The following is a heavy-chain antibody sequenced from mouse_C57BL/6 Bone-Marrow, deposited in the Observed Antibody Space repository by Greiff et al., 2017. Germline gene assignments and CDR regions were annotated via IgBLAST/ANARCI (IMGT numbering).Heavy chain of an antibody. V-gene: IGHV1-52*01. CDR3: ARSGDYDGTPFDY. Sequence: VQLQQPGAELVRPGSSVKLSCKASGYTLTSYWMHWVKQRPIQGLEWIGNIDPSDSETHYNQKFKDKATLTVDKSSSTAYMQLSSLTSEDSAVYYCARSGDYDGTPFDYWGQGTTLTVSS. CDR2: IDPSDSET. J-gene: IGHJ2*01. D-gene: IGHD2-4*01. CDR1: GYTLTSYW.